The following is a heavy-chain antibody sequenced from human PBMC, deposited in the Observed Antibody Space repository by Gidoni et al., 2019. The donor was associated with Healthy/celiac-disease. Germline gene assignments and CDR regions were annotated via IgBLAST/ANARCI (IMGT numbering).Heavy chain of an antibody. CDR1: GGSISSGGYY. J-gene: IGHJ5*02. V-gene: IGHV4-31*03. CDR3: ARVSPGYCSSTSCSNNWFDP. CDR2: IYYSGST. D-gene: IGHD2-2*01. Sequence: QVQLQESGPGLVKPSQTLSLTCTVSGGSISSGGYYWSWIRQHPGKGLEWFGYIYYSGSTYYNPSLKSRVTISVDTSKNQFSLKLSSVTAADTAVYYCARVSPGYCSSTSCSNNWFDPWGQGTLVTVSS.